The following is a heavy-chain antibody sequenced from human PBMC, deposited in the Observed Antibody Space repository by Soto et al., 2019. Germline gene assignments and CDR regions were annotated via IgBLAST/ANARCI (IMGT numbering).Heavy chain of an antibody. J-gene: IGHJ3*02. Sequence: GGSLRLSCAASGFIFSSYAMSWVRQAPGKGLEWVSAISGSNKYYADSVKGRFTISRDNSKNTLYLQMNSLRAEDTAVFYCAKVLSMIVANTFDIWGQGTMVTVSS. CDR1: GFIFSSYA. V-gene: IGHV3-23*05. CDR2: ISGSNK. CDR3: AKVLSMIVANTFDI. D-gene: IGHD3-22*01.